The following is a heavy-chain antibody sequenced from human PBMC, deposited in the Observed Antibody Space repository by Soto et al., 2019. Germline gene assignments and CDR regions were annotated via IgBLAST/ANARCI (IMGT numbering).Heavy chain of an antibody. D-gene: IGHD4-17*01. V-gene: IGHV4-4*02. CDR3: ARDGPTVTTGGVAFDI. Sequence: PSESLSLTCAVSGGSISSSNWWSWVRQPPGKGLEWIGEIYHSGSTNYNPSLKSRVTISVDKSKNQFSLKLSSVTAADTAVYYCARDGPTVTTGGVAFDIWGQGTMVTVSS. CDR1: GGSISSSNW. J-gene: IGHJ3*02. CDR2: IYHSGST.